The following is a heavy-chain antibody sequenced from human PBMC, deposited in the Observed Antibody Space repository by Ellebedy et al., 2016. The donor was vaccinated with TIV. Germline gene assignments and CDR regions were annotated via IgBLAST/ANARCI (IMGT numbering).Heavy chain of an antibody. J-gene: IGHJ4*02. CDR2: VYYSGSP. D-gene: IGHD2-21*01. CDR1: GGSVSTTRYY. CDR3: ARIDPWQPIDD. V-gene: IGHV4-39*01. Sequence: MPSETLSLTCGVSGGSVSTTRYYWDWIRQPPGKGREWIGSVYYSGSPYYNPSFKSRVTLSADTSKIQFSLNLLTVSAADTALYYCARIDPWQPIDDWGQGILVTVSS.